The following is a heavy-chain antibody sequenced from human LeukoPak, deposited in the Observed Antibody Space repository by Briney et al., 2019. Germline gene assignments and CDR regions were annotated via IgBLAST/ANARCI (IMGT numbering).Heavy chain of an antibody. D-gene: IGHD1-20*01. V-gene: IGHV4-39*07. CDR1: GGSISSSSYY. CDR3: ARDSQGVTGEYHFDF. CDR2: IYYSGST. Sequence: KTSETLSLTCTVSGGSISSSSYYWGWIRQPPGKGLEWIGSIYYSGSTYYNPSLKSRVTISVDTSKNQFSLKLSSVTAADTAMYFCARDSQGVTGEYHFDFWGQGISVTVSS. J-gene: IGHJ4*02.